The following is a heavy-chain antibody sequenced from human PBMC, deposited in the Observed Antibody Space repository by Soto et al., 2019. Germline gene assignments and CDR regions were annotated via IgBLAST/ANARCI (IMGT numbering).Heavy chain of an antibody. CDR3: ARSPMGVTKGLFDY. Sequence: PSETLSLTCTVSGGSINNYYWSWIRQPPGKGLEWIGYIYYSGFTNYNPSLKSRVTMSVDTSNNQFSLKLSSVTAADTAVYYCARSPMGVTKGLFDYWGQGTLVTVSS. D-gene: IGHD1-26*01. CDR1: GGSINNYY. CDR2: IYYSGFT. V-gene: IGHV4-59*12. J-gene: IGHJ4*02.